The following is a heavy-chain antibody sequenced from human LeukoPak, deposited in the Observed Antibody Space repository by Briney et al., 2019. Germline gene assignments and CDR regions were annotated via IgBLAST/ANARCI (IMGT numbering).Heavy chain of an antibody. D-gene: IGHD3-10*01. V-gene: IGHV3-15*01. CDR2: IKSKTDGGTT. CDR1: GFTFSNAW. J-gene: IGHJ4*02. Sequence: GGSLRLSCAASGFTFSNAWMSWVRQAPGKRLEWVGRIKSKTDGGTTDYAAPVKGRFTISRDDSKNTLYLQMNSLKTEDTAVYYCTNSVADYYGSGSLHDYWGQGTLVTVSS. CDR3: TNSVADYYGSGSLHDY.